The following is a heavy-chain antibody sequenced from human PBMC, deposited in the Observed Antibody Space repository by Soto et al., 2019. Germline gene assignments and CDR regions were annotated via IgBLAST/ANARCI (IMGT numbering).Heavy chain of an antibody. CDR3: ARDLDWSIIYGIDV. D-gene: IGHD3-3*01. CDR2: LIPIFGTA. CDR1: GGTFSSYA. J-gene: IGHJ6*04. V-gene: IGHV1-69*12. Sequence: QVQLVQSGAEVKKPGSSVKVSCKASGGTFSSYAISWVRQAPGQGLEWMGGLIPIFGTANYGQKFQGRVTIAADQSRITAYMELGSLRSEDTAVYYCARDLDWSIIYGIDVWGEGTTVTVSS.